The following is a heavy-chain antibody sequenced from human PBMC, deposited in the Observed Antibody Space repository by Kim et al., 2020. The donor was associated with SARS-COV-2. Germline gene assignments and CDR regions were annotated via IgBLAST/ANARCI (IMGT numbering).Heavy chain of an antibody. J-gene: IGHJ6*02. Sequence: EGSLRLSCAASGFTFSSYAMHWVRQAPGKGLEWVAVISYDGSNKYYADSVKGRFTISRDNSKNTLYLQMNSLRAEDTAVYYCARGNSGSYLYGMDVWGQGTTVTVSS. CDR3: ARGNSGSYLYGMDV. CDR1: GFTFSSYA. D-gene: IGHD1-26*01. V-gene: IGHV3-30*04. CDR2: ISYDGSNK.